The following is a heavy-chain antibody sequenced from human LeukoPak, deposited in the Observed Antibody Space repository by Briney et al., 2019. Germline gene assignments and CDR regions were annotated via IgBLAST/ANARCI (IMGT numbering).Heavy chain of an antibody. CDR2: ISGNGNSP. D-gene: IGHD4-17*01. V-gene: IGHV3-23*01. CDR3: AKDRTVNPRPFDP. J-gene: IGHJ5*02. Sequence: GGSLKLSCEGYGFTFSSYAMSWVRQAPGKGLEWVSGISGNGNSPYYADSVKGRFTISRDNSKNTLYLQMNSLKAEDTAVYHCAKDRTVNPRPFDPWGQGTLVTVSS. CDR1: GFTFSSYA.